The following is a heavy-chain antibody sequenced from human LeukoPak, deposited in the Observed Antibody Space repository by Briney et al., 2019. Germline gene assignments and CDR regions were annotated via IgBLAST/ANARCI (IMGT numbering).Heavy chain of an antibody. CDR2: VNPTSGGT. CDR1: GYTFTSYY. J-gene: IGHJ4*02. D-gene: IGHD3-22*01. Sequence: ASVKVSCKTSGYTFTSYYMHWVRQPPGQGLEWMGWVNPTSGGTNYAQKFQGRVTMTRDTSISTAYMELSRLRSDDTAVYYCARVYYYYDSSGILTLYFDYWGQGTLVTVSS. CDR3: ARVYYYYDSSGILTLYFDY. V-gene: IGHV1-2*02.